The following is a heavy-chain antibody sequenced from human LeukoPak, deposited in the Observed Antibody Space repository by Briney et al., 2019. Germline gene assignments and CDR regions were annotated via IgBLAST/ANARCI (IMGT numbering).Heavy chain of an antibody. CDR2: MNPNSGNT. V-gene: IGHV1-8*01. D-gene: IGHD3-3*01. CDR3: ARGHRSGLLHRVEWLLSGFYFDY. CDR1: GYTFTSYD. J-gene: IGHJ4*02. Sequence: ASVKVSCKASGYTFTSYDINWVRQATGQGLEWMGWMNPNSGNTGYAQKFQGRVTMTRNTSISTAYMELSSLRSEDTAVYYCARGHRSGLLHRVEWLLSGFYFDYWGQGTLVTVSS.